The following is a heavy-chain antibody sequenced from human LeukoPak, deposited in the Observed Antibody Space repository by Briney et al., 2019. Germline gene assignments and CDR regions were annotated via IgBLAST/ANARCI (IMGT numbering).Heavy chain of an antibody. J-gene: IGHJ4*02. CDR1: GFSLSASGVG. CDR3: AHRADSTGWYYIDY. V-gene: IGHV2-5*02. D-gene: IGHD6-19*01. Sequence: SGPTLVKPPQTLTLTCTFPGFSLSASGVGVAWIRQPPGQSLEWLALIYWDDYKRYSTDPNTRNVITKDTSKNQVVPTMTNMDPVDTATYYCAHRADSTGWYYIDYWCQGSLVSVSS. CDR2: IYWDDYK.